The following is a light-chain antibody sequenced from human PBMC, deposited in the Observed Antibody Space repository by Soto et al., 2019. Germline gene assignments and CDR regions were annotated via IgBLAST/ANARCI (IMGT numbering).Light chain of an antibody. CDR2: GAS. V-gene: IGKV3-15*01. CDR3: QQYNNWPRT. Sequence: EIVMTQSPATLSVSPGERATLSCRAGLTITTNLAWYQQKPGQAPRLLIYGASTRATGIPARFSGSGSGTEFTLTINSLQSEDFAVYYCQQYNNWPRTFGQGTKVEIK. J-gene: IGKJ1*01. CDR1: LTITTN.